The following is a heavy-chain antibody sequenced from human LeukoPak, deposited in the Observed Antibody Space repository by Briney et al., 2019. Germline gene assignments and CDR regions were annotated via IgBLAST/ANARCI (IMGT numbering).Heavy chain of an antibody. V-gene: IGHV4-34*01. Sequence: SETLSLTCAVYGGSFSGYYWSWIRQPPGKGLEWIGEINHNGSTNYNPSLKSRVTISVDTSKIQFSLKLSSVTAADTAVYYCARVRLWFGEYYFDYWGQGTLVTVSS. J-gene: IGHJ4*02. CDR3: ARVRLWFGEYYFDY. CDR2: INHNGST. D-gene: IGHD3-10*01. CDR1: GGSFSGYY.